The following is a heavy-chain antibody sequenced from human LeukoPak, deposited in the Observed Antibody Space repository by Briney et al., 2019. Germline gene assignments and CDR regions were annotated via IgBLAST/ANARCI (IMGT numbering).Heavy chain of an antibody. CDR3: ARDIPVYDGSGIYYLGWDY. Sequence: GGSLRLSCAASGFTFSSYAMHWVRQAPGKGLEWVAVISYDGSNKYYADSVKGRFTISKDNSKNTLYLQMNSLRAEDTAVYYCARDIPVYDGSGIYYLGWDYWGQGTLVTVSS. V-gene: IGHV3-30-3*01. J-gene: IGHJ4*02. CDR1: GFTFSSYA. D-gene: IGHD3-10*01. CDR2: ISYDGSNK.